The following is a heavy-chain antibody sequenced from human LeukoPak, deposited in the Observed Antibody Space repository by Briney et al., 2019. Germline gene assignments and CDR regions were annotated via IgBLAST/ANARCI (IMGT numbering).Heavy chain of an antibody. Sequence: SETLSLTCTVSGGSISSGSYYWSWIRQPAGKGLEWIGRIYTSGSTNYNPSLKSRVTISVDTSKNQFSLKLSSVTAADTAVYYCARTILHITMVRGVTTYYYYMDVWGKGTTVTISS. CDR1: GGSISSGSYY. D-gene: IGHD3-10*01. V-gene: IGHV4-61*02. CDR2: IYTSGST. J-gene: IGHJ6*03. CDR3: ARTILHITMVRGVTTYYYYMDV.